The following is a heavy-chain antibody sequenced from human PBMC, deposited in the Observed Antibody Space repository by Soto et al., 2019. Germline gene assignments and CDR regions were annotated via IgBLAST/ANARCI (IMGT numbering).Heavy chain of an antibody. Sequence: PGGSLRLSCAVSGFTFSNYGMHWVRQAPGKGLEWVTVISFDGKVKFYADSVKGRFTISRDNSKNTLYLQMNSLRLDDTAVYYWAKEITPRSSNGWPFDSWGQGTLVTVSS. J-gene: IGHJ4*02. V-gene: IGHV3-30*18. CDR3: AKEITPRSSNGWPFDS. CDR1: GFTFSNYG. CDR2: ISFDGKVK. D-gene: IGHD6-19*01.